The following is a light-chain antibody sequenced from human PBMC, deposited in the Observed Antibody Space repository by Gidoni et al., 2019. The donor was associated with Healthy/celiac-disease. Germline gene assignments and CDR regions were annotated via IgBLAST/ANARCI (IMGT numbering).Light chain of an antibody. CDR1: QSIISY. CDR3: QQSYSTLLT. CDR2: AAS. Sequence: DIQMTQSPSSLPASVGDRVTITCRASQSIISYLNWYQQKPGKAPKLLIYAASSLQSGVQSRFSGSGSGTDFTLTISSLQPEDFATYYCQQSYSTLLTFGGGTKVEIK. J-gene: IGKJ4*01. V-gene: IGKV1-39*01.